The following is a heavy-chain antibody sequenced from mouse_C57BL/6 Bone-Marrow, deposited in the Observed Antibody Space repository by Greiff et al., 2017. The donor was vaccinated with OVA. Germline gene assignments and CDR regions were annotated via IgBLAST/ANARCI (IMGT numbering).Heavy chain of an antibody. CDR2: IDPNSGGT. CDR1: GYTFTSSW. J-gene: IGHJ1*03. V-gene: IGHV1-72*01. Sequence: QVQLKQPGAELVKPGASVKLSCKASGYTFTSSWMHWVKQRPGRGLEWIGRIDPNSGGTKYTEKFKSKATLTVDKPSSTAYMQLSSLTSEDAAVYYCARGYYYGRGGYFDVWGTGTTVTVSS. CDR3: ARGYYYGRGGYFDV. D-gene: IGHD1-1*01.